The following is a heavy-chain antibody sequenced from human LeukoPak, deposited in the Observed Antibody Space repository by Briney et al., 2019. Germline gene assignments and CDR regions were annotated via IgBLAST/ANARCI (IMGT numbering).Heavy chain of an antibody. Sequence: PSETLSLTCAVSGYSISSGYYWGWIRQPPGKGLEWIGCIYHSGSTYYNPSLKSRVTISVDTSKNQFSLKLSSVTAADTAVYYCARRALYLGDAFDIWGQGTMVTVSS. V-gene: IGHV4-38-2*01. CDR2: IYHSGST. CDR3: ARRALYLGDAFDI. J-gene: IGHJ3*02. D-gene: IGHD2/OR15-2a*01. CDR1: GYSISSGYY.